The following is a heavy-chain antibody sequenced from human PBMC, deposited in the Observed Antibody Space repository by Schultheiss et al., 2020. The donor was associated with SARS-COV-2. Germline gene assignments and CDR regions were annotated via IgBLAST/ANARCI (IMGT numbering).Heavy chain of an antibody. Sequence: SETLSLTCAISGDSVSSNSAAWNWIRQSPSRGLEWLGRTYYRSKWYNDYAVSVKSRITINPDTSKIQFSLQLNSVTPEDTAVYYCARVRGAGSVVAATPYYYYYMDVWGKGTTVTVSS. CDR3: ARVRGAGSVVAATPYYYYYMDV. CDR1: GDSVSSNSAA. D-gene: IGHD2-15*01. V-gene: IGHV6-1*01. J-gene: IGHJ6*03. CDR2: TYYRSKWYN.